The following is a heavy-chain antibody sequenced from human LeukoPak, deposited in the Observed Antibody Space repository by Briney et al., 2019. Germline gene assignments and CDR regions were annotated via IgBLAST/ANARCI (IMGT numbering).Heavy chain of an antibody. V-gene: IGHV1-69*04. D-gene: IGHD3-10*01. CDR3: ASMVRGVKTDNWFDP. J-gene: IGHJ5*02. CDR2: IIPILGIA. CDR1: GGTFSSYA. Sequence: GASVSVSCKASGGTFSSYAISWVRQAPGQGLEWMGRIIPILGIANYAQKFQGRVTITADKSTSTAYMELSSLRSEDTAVYYCASMVRGVKTDNWFDPWGQGPLVTVSS.